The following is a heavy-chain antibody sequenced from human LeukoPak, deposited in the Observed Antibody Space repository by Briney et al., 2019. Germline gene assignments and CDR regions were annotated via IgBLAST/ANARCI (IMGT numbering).Heavy chain of an antibody. CDR1: GGSFSGYY. J-gene: IGHJ4*02. V-gene: IGHV4-34*01. CDR3: ARSVWGSGSYSGSDY. CDR2: INHSGST. Sequence: PSETLSLTCAVYGGSFSGYYWSWLRQPPGKGVEWVGEINHSGSTNYNPSLKSRVSISVDTSKNQFSLKLSSVTAADTAVYYCARSVWGSGSYSGSDYWGQGTLVTVSS. D-gene: IGHD3-10*01.